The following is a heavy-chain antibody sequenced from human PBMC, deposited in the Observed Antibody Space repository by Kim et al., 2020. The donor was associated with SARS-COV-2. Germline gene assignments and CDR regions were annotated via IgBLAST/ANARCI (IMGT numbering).Heavy chain of an antibody. V-gene: IGHV1-8*01. Sequence: ASVKVSCKASGYTFTSYDINWVRQATGQGLEWMGWMDPNSGNTGYAQKFQGRVTMTRNTSISTAYMELSSLRSEDTAVYYCARGLLITMVRGVIRGDRGFDPWGQGTLVTVSS. CDR2: MDPNSGNT. J-gene: IGHJ5*02. CDR1: GYTFTSYD. D-gene: IGHD3-10*01. CDR3: ARGLLITMVRGVIRGDRGFDP.